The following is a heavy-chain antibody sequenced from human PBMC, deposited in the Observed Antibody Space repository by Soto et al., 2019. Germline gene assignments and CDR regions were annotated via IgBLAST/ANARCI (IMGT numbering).Heavy chain of an antibody. V-gene: IGHV4-59*01. CDR2: IHYNGNT. Sequence: SETLSLTCTVTGASISAYSWSWVRQPPGKGLEWIGNIHYNGNTKYSPSLKSRVTMSVDTSKNHFSLRLISVTAADTAIYFCAREGNLGRWLQPLDFWGQGTLVTV. J-gene: IGHJ4*02. D-gene: IGHD5-12*01. CDR3: AREGNLGRWLQPLDF. CDR1: GASISAYS.